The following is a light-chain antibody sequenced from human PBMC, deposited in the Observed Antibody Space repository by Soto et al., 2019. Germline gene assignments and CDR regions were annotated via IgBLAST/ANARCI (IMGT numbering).Light chain of an antibody. V-gene: IGKV1-33*01. Sequence: DIQLTQSPSSLPASVGDRVTITCQASQDISNYLNWYQQKPGKAPELLINDASNLEMGVPSRFSGVGSGTDFTFTITSLQSDDVATYYCQQYASLPITFGQGTRLEIK. CDR3: QQYASLPIT. CDR1: QDISNY. J-gene: IGKJ5*01. CDR2: DAS.